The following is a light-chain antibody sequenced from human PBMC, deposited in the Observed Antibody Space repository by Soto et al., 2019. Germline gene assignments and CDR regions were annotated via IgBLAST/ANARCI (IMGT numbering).Light chain of an antibody. CDR1: SSNIGAGYD. Sequence: QSVLTQPPSVSGAPGQRVTISCTGSSSNIGAGYDVHWYQQLPGTAPKLLIYGNSNRPSGVPDRFSGSKSGTSASLAITGLRAEDEADYYCQSYDSSLSGWVFGGGTTLTVI. CDR2: GNS. J-gene: IGLJ3*02. V-gene: IGLV1-40*01. CDR3: QSYDSSLSGWV.